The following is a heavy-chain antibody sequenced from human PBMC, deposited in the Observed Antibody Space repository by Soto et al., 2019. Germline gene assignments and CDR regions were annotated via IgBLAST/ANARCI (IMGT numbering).Heavy chain of an antibody. CDR1: GFTFSSYA. Sequence: GGSLRLSCAASGFTFSSYAMSWVRPAPGKGLEWVSAISGSGGSTYYADSVKGRFTISRDNSKNTLYLQMNSLRAEDTAVYYCAKDAPPYYYGSGSQDFDYWGQGTLVTVSS. CDR2: ISGSGGST. V-gene: IGHV3-23*01. J-gene: IGHJ4*02. D-gene: IGHD3-10*01. CDR3: AKDAPPYYYGSGSQDFDY.